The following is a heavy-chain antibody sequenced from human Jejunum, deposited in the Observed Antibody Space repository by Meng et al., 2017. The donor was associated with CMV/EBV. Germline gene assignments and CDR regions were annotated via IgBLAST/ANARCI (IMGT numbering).Heavy chain of an antibody. V-gene: IGHV7-4-1*02. CDR3: ARDGLNERYFDY. CDR2: INTNTGNP. Sequence: QVQLVQSGSELKKPGASVKVSCKASGYTLTNNNLIWVRQAPGQGPEWMGWINTNTGNPTYARDFTGRFVFSLDTSVSTAYLQISSLKAEDTAVYYCARDGLNERYFDYWGQGTLVTVSS. CDR1: GYTLTNNN. J-gene: IGHJ4*02. D-gene: IGHD3-22*01.